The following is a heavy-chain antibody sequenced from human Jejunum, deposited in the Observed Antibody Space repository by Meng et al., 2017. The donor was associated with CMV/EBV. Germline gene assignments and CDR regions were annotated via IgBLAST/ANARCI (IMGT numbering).Heavy chain of an antibody. D-gene: IGHD3-10*01. CDR2: GYSAGMT. Sequence: FSLNSNFMTWVRQAPGKGLEWVAVGYSAGMTYYADSVKGRFTISRDNSKNTMFLQMNGLRLEDTAMYYCAAEVAVRNYFSYGMDVWGQGTTVTVSS. V-gene: IGHV3-66*02. J-gene: IGHJ6*02. CDR1: FSLNSNF. CDR3: AAEVAVRNYFSYGMDV.